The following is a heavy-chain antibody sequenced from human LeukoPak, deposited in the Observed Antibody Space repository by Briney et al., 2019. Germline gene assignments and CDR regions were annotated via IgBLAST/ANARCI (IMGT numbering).Heavy chain of an antibody. V-gene: IGHV3-23*01. Sequence: QPGGSLRLSCAASGFTFSSYEMNWVRQAPGKGLEWVSVISGSGGSTYYVDSVQGRFTISRDNSKNTLYLQMNSLRAEDTAVYYCAKERGYNYGSHFDYWGQGTLVTVSS. CDR1: GFTFSSYE. CDR3: AKERGYNYGSHFDY. D-gene: IGHD5-18*01. CDR2: ISGSGGST. J-gene: IGHJ4*02.